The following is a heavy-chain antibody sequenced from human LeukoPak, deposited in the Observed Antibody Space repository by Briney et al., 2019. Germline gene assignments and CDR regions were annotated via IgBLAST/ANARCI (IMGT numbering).Heavy chain of an antibody. Sequence: ASVKVSRKVSGYTLTELSMHWVRQAPGKGLEWMGGFDPEDGETIYAQKFQGRVTMTEDTSTDTAYMELSSLRSEDTAVYYCATGYSSGWTWYNWFDSWGQGTLVTVSS. CDR3: ATGYSSGWTWYNWFDS. CDR2: FDPEDGET. CDR1: GYTLTELS. J-gene: IGHJ5*01. D-gene: IGHD6-19*01. V-gene: IGHV1-24*01.